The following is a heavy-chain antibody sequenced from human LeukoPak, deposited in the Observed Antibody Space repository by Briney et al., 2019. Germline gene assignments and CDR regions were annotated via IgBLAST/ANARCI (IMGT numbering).Heavy chain of an antibody. J-gene: IGHJ2*01. CDR1: GYTLTELS. V-gene: IGHV1-24*01. CDR3: ATSNPWSYWYFDL. D-gene: IGHD1-14*01. Sequence: ASVKVSCKVSGYTLTELSMHWVRQAPGKGLEWMGGFDPEDGETIYAQKFQGRVTMTEDTSTDTAYMELSSPRSEDTAVYYCATSNPWSYWYFDLWGRGTLVTVSS. CDR2: FDPEDGET.